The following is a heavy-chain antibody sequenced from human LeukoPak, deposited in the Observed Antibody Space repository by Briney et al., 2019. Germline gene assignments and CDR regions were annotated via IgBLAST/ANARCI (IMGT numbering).Heavy chain of an antibody. Sequence: GASVKVSCKAYGYTFTSYYMHWVRQAPGQGLEWMGWINPNSGGTNYAQKFQGRVTMTRDTSISTAYMELSRLRSDDTAVYYCARDRNGVYYYYYMDVWGKGTTVTVSS. CDR1: GYTFTSYY. V-gene: IGHV1-2*02. D-gene: IGHD2-8*01. J-gene: IGHJ6*03. CDR3: ARDRNGVYYYYYMDV. CDR2: INPNSGGT.